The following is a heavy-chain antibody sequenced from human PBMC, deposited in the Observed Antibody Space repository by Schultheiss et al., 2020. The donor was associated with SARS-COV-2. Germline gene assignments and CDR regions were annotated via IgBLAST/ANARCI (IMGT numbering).Heavy chain of an antibody. D-gene: IGHD3-10*01. V-gene: IGHV3-23*01. Sequence: GGSLRLSCAASGFTFSSYAMSWVRQAPGKGLEWVSAISGSGGSTYYADSVKGRFTISRENAKNSLYLQMNSLRAGDTAVYYCARTARNYGSGRSYYYYGMDVWGQGTTVTVSS. CDR2: ISGSGGST. J-gene: IGHJ6*02. CDR3: ARTARNYGSGRSYYYYGMDV. CDR1: GFTFSSYA.